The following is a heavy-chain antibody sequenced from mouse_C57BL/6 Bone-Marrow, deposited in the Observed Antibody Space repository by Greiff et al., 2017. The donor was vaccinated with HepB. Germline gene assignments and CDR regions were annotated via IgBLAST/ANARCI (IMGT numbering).Heavy chain of an antibody. CDR3: ARRPGGTGFFDY. J-gene: IGHJ2*01. Sequence: EVNVVESGGDLVKPGGSLKLSCAASGFTFSSYGMSWVRQTPDKRLEWVATISSGGSYTYYPDSVKGRFTISRDNAKNTLYLQMSSLKSEDTAMYYCARRPGGTGFFDYWGQGTTLTVSS. CDR1: GFTFSSYG. V-gene: IGHV5-6*02. CDR2: ISSGGSYT.